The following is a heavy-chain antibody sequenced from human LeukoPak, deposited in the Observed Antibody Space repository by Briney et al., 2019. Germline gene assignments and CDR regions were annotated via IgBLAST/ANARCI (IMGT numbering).Heavy chain of an antibody. J-gene: IGHJ6*03. CDR3: ARTTEGGYTYGYFYYYYMDV. Sequence: SETLSLTCAVYGGSFNDYYWNWIRQPPGKGLEWIGYIHYSGSTNYNPSLKSRVTISVDTSKNQFSLKLSSVTAADTAMYYCARTTEGGYTYGYFYYYYMDVWGKGTTVTISS. V-gene: IGHV4-59*01. CDR2: IHYSGST. D-gene: IGHD5-18*01. CDR1: GGSFNDYY.